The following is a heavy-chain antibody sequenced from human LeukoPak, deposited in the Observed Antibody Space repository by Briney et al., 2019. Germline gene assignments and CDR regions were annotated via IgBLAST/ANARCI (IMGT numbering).Heavy chain of an antibody. V-gene: IGHV4-30-2*01. J-gene: IGHJ4*02. Sequence: TLSLTCAVSGGSISSGGYSWSWIRQPPGKGLEWIGYIYHSGSTYYNPSLKSRVTISVDRSKNQFSLKLSSVTAADTAVYYCARVVGLYSSSWFFDYWGQGTLVTVPS. D-gene: IGHD6-13*01. CDR2: IYHSGST. CDR1: GGSISSGGYS. CDR3: ARVVGLYSSSWFFDY.